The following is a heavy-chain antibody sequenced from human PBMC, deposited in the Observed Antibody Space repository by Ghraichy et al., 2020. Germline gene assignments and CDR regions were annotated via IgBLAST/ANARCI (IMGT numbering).Heavy chain of an antibody. CDR2: IKEDGSEK. D-gene: IGHD2/OR15-2a*01. Sequence: GGSLRLSCAASGFIFSSYWMSWVRQAPGKGLEWVANIKEDGSEKYHVDSVKGRFTVSRDNAKNSLYLQVNSLRTEDTAVDYCAKIADYAFDIWGQGTMVTVSS. CDR1: GFIFSSYW. CDR3: AKIADYAFDI. V-gene: IGHV3-7*01. J-gene: IGHJ3*02.